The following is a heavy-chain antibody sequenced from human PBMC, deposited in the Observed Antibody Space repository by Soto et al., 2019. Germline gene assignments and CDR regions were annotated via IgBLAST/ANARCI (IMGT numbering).Heavy chain of an antibody. D-gene: IGHD1-7*01. J-gene: IGHJ4*02. CDR3: ESRDPGTSVDY. CDR1: GGSFTSNNW. CDR2: IYRTGST. Sequence: PSETLSLTCAVSGGSFTSNNWWTWVRQPPGQGLEWIGEIYRTGSTNYNPSLKSRVTISLDKSENQFSLKVTSLTAADTAVYYCESRDPGTSVDYWGQGTLVTAS. V-gene: IGHV4-4*02.